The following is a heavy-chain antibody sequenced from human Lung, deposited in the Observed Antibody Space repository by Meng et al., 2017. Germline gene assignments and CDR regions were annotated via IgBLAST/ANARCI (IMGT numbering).Heavy chain of an antibody. CDR2: TFYRSKWYS. D-gene: IGHD2-21*01. CDR1: GESFTSNRAA. J-gene: IGHJ5*01. CDR3: TGVGHKNWFDS. V-gene: IGHV6-1*01. Sequence: VHLHQYDTRLVNPSQILSPTGAISGESFTSNRAACTWIRQSPLRGLEWLGRTFYRSKWYSDYATSVRSGITINADTSKNQFSLQLNSLTPEDTAVYYCTGVGHKNWFDSWGQGTLVTVSS.